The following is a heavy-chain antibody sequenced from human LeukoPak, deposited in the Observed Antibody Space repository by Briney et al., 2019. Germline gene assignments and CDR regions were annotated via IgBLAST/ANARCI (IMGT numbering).Heavy chain of an antibody. CDR3: ARDRRYYDTSGTVYYDAMDV. Sequence: PSETLSLTCTVSGGSVSSGSYYWSWIRQPPGKGLECIGYISYSGSTNYNPSLKSRVTISVDMSKNHFSLKLSSVTAADTAVYYCARDRRYYDTSGTVYYDAMDVWGQGTTVTVSS. CDR1: GGSVSSGSYY. V-gene: IGHV4-61*03. CDR2: ISYSGST. J-gene: IGHJ6*02. D-gene: IGHD3-22*01.